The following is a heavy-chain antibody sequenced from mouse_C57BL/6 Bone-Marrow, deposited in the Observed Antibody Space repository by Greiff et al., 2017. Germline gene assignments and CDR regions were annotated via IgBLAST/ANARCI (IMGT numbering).Heavy chain of an antibody. CDR3: ARDDDYDVGFAY. CDR2: SRNKANDYTT. D-gene: IGHD2-4*01. V-gene: IGHV7-1*01. CDR1: GFTFSDFY. Sequence: EVKLMESGGGLVQSGRSLRLSCATSGFTFSDFYMEWVRQAPGKGLEWIAASRNKANDYTTEYSASVKGRFIVSRDTSQSILYLQMNALRAEDTAIYYCARDDDYDVGFAYWGQGTLVTVSA. J-gene: IGHJ3*01.